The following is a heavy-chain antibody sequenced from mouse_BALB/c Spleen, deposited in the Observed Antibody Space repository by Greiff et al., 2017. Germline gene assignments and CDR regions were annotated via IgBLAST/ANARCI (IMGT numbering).Heavy chain of an antibody. D-gene: IGHD2-4*01. J-gene: IGHJ4*01. CDR1: GYTFTSYW. Sequence: VKLLESGAELAKPGASVKMSCKASGYTFTSYWMHWVKQRPGQGLEWIGYINPSTGYTEYNQKFKDKATLTADKSSSTAYMQLSSLTSEDSAVYYCARSGTMITHYYAMDYWGQGTSVTVSS. CDR3: ARSGTMITHYYAMDY. V-gene: IGHV1-7*01. CDR2: INPSTGYT.